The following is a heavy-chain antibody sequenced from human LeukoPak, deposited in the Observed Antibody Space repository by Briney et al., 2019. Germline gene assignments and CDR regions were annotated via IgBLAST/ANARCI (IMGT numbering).Heavy chain of an antibody. CDR2: INHSGST. V-gene: IGHV4-34*01. CDR3: AREYDYVWGSYLRMGGYYFDY. Sequence: SETLSLTCAVYGGSFSGYYWSWIRQPPGKGLEWIGEINHSGSTNYNPSLKSRVTISVDTSKNQFSLKLSSVTAADTAVYYCAREYDYVWGSYLRMGGYYFDYWGQGTLVTVCS. CDR1: GGSFSGYY. D-gene: IGHD3-16*02. J-gene: IGHJ4*02.